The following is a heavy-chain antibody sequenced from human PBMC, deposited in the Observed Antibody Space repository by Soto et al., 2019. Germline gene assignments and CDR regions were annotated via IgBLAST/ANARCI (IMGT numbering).Heavy chain of an antibody. CDR2: INPSGGST. CDR3: ARIAAADPYYYYYGMDV. V-gene: IGHV1-46*01. CDR1: GYTFTSYY. Sequence: ASVKVSCTASGYTFTSYYMHWVRQAPGQGLEWMGMINPSGGSTSYAQKFQGRVTMTADESTSTAYMELSSLRSEDTAVYYCARIAAADPYYYYYGMDVWGQGTTVTVSS. D-gene: IGHD6-13*01. J-gene: IGHJ6*02.